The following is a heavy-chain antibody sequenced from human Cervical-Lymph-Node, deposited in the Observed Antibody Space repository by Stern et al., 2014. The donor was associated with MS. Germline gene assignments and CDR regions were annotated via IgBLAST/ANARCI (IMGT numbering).Heavy chain of an antibody. CDR2: INPNSGNT. D-gene: IGHD2-21*02. CDR3: ARVVTADWYFDL. Sequence: QVQLGQSGAEVKKPGASVKVSCKASGYTFTSYDINWVRQATGQGLEWMGWINPNSGNTGYAQKFQGRVTMTRNTSISTAYMELSSLRSEDTAVYYCARVVTADWYFDLWGRGTLVTVSS. CDR1: GYTFTSYD. J-gene: IGHJ2*01. V-gene: IGHV1-8*01.